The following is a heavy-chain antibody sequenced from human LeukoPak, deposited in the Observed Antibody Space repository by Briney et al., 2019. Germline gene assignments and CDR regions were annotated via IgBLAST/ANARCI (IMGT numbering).Heavy chain of an antibody. V-gene: IGHV4-61*02. J-gene: IGHJ5*02. CDR1: GGSISSGSYY. D-gene: IGHD6-19*01. CDR2: IYTGGST. Sequence: PSETLSLTCTVSGGSISSGSYYWSWIRQPAGKGLEWIGRIYTGGSTDYNPSLYSRVTISLDTSKNHFSLKLSSVTAADTAVYYCARARGIAVAGSFFRWFDPWGQGTLVTVSS. CDR3: ARARGIAVAGSFFRWFDP.